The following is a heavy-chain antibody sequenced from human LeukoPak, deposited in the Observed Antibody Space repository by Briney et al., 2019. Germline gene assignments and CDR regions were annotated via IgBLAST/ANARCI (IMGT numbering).Heavy chain of an antibody. D-gene: IGHD5-12*01. CDR3: ATRGYSGYDSKSSRAFDI. CDR1: GFTFSSYS. Sequence: GGSLRLSCAASGFTFSSYSMNWVRQAPGKGLEWVSSISSSSSYIYYADSVKGRFTISRDNAKNSLYLQMNSLRAEDTAVYYRATRGYSGYDSKSSRAFDIWGQGTMVTVSS. J-gene: IGHJ3*02. CDR2: ISSSSSYI. V-gene: IGHV3-21*01.